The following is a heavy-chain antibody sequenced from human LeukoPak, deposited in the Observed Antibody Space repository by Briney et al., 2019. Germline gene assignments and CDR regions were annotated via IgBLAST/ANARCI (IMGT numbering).Heavy chain of an antibody. Sequence: ASVKVSCKASGYTFTGYCIHWVRQAPGRRLEWMGWIDPNGGGTNYAQNFQGRVTMTRDTSISTAYMELSRLRSDDTAIYYCARENNSGWYRKAAFDYWGQGTLVTVTS. V-gene: IGHV1-2*02. J-gene: IGHJ4*02. CDR3: ARENNSGWYRKAAFDY. CDR1: GYTFTGYC. D-gene: IGHD6-19*01. CDR2: IDPNGGGT.